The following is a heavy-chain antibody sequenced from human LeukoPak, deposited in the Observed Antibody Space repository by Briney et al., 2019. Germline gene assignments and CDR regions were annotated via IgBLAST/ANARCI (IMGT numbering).Heavy chain of an antibody. CDR1: GYTFTGYY. CDR2: INPNSGGT. CDR3: ARGSSSSWYFLDY. V-gene: IGHV1-2*06. D-gene: IGHD6-13*01. J-gene: IGHJ4*02. Sequence: ASVKVSCKASGYTFTGYYMHWVRQAPGQGLEWMGRINPNSGGTNYAQKFQGSVTMTRDTSISTAYMELSRLRSDDTAVYYCARGSSSSWYFLDYWGQGTLVTVSS.